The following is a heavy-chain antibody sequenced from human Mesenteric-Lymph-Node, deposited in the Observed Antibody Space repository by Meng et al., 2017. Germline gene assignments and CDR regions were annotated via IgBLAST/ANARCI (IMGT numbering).Heavy chain of an antibody. D-gene: IGHD1-14*01. J-gene: IGHJ4*02. CDR3: ARDDNGAPDY. CDR1: GYTFTRHA. CDR2: MTTKTGNP. V-gene: IGHV7-4-1*02. Sequence: QVMLLKFGSELMKPGCSVKVSFKASGYTFTRHAINWVRQAPGQGLEWMGWMTTKTGNPTYAQGFKGRFVFSLDTSVSTAYLQISSLKAEDTAMYYCARDDNGAPDYWGQGTLVTVSS.